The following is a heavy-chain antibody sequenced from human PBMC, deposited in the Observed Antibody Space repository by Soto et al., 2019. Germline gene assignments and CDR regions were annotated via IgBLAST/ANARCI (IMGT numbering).Heavy chain of an antibody. J-gene: IGHJ4*02. D-gene: IGHD6-13*01. V-gene: IGHV4-59*01. CDR3: ARSPRGQQLNH. Sequence: SETLSLTCTVSGDSISSYCWTWIRQPPGKGLEWIGYIYYSGSTNYNPSLESRVTISVDTSKNQSSLKLSFATAADTAVYYCARSPRGQQLNHWGQGTLVTVSS. CDR2: IYYSGST. CDR1: GDSISSYC.